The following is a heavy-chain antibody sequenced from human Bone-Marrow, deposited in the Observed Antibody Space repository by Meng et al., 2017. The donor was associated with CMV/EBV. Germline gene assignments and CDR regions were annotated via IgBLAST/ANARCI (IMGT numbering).Heavy chain of an antibody. D-gene: IGHD1-26*01. CDR3: ARSGCYWDAFDI. CDR1: GGTISSYY. J-gene: IGHJ3*02. CDR2: IYYSGST. V-gene: IGHV4-59*01. Sequence: GSLSLTCTVSGGTISSYYWSWIRQPPGKGLEWIGYIYYSGSTNYNPALKSRVTISVDTSKNQSSLQLISVTAADKAVYYCARSGCYWDAFDIWGQGTMVTVSS.